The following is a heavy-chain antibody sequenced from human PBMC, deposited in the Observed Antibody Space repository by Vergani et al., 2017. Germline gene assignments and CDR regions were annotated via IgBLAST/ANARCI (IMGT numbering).Heavy chain of an antibody. J-gene: IGHJ5*02. CDR3: AGHSTVEWLVKLGSVDP. D-gene: IGHD6-19*01. V-gene: IGHV4-39*01. Sequence: QLQLQESGPGLVKPSATLSLTCSVSGTSIRSSNYYWGWIRQPPGKGLEWIASIYYSGSTYYNPSLKSRVTISVDTSKNQFSLKWSSVTAADTAVYFCAGHSTVEWLVKLGSVDPWGQGILVTVSS. CDR2: IYYSGST. CDR1: GTSIRSSNYY.